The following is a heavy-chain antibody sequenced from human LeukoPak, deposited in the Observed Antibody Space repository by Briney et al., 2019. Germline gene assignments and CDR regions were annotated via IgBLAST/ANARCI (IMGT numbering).Heavy chain of an antibody. V-gene: IGHV4-59*01. CDR1: GGSISSYY. Sequence: RPSETLSLTCTVSGGSISSYYWSWIRQPPGKGLEWIGYIYYSGSTNYNPSLKSRVTISVDTSKNQFSLKLSSVTAADTAVYYCARGGIAAAGTAGSYFDYWGQGTLVTVSS. CDR2: IYYSGST. CDR3: ARGGIAAAGTAGSYFDY. D-gene: IGHD6-13*01. J-gene: IGHJ4*02.